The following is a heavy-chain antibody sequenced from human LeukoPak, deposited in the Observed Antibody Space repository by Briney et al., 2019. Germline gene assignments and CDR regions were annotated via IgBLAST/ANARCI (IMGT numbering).Heavy chain of an antibody. V-gene: IGHV1-24*01. CDR1: GYTLTELS. Sequence: ASVKVSCKVSGYTLTELSMHWVRQAPGKGFEWMGGFDPEDGETIYAQKFQGRVTMTEDTSTDTAYMELSSLRSEDTAVYYCATMYYYDSSGYYAFDYWGQGTLVTVSS. J-gene: IGHJ4*02. D-gene: IGHD3-22*01. CDR3: ATMYYYDSSGYYAFDY. CDR2: FDPEDGET.